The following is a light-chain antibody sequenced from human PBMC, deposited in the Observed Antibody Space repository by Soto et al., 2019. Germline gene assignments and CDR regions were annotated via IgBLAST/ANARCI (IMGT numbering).Light chain of an antibody. Sequence: VLTQSPATMSVLPGERAPLSCRASQSISSLLAWYRQKPGQAPRLLIYGASTRATGIPARFGGSGSGTDFTLTISSLQSEDFAVYYCQQYYDWPITFGQGTRLEIK. CDR2: GAS. J-gene: IGKJ5*01. CDR3: QQYYDWPIT. CDR1: QSISSL. V-gene: IGKV3-15*01.